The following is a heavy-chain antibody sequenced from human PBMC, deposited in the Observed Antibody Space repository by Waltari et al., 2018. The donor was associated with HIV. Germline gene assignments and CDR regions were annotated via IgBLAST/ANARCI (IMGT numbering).Heavy chain of an antibody. V-gene: IGHV1-2*06. D-gene: IGHD1-26*01. CDR2: INPNSGGT. CDR1: GNTFPGYY. J-gene: IGHJ6*02. Sequence: QVQLVQSGAEVKKPGASVKVSCKASGNTFPGYYLHWVRQAPGQGLEWMGRINPNSGGTNYAQKFQGRVTMTRDTSISTAYRELSRLRSDDTAVYYCARGGAPPVGAKGGMDVWGQGTTVTVSS. CDR3: ARGGAPPVGAKGGMDV.